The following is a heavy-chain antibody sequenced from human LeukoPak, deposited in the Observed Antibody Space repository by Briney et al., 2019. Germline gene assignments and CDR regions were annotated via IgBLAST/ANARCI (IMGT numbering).Heavy chain of an antibody. Sequence: SVKVSCKASGGTFSSYAISWVRQAPGQGLEWMGRIIPILGIANYAQKFQGRVTITADKSTSTAYMELSSLRSEDTAVYYRARADGHIVVVTAGGDYWGQGTLVTVSS. D-gene: IGHD2-21*02. CDR1: GGTFSSYA. J-gene: IGHJ4*02. CDR2: IIPILGIA. V-gene: IGHV1-69*04. CDR3: ARADGHIVVVTAGGDY.